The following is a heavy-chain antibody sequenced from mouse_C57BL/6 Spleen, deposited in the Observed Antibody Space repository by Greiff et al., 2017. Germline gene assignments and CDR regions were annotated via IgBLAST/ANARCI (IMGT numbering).Heavy chain of an antibody. D-gene: IGHD1-1*01. CDR2: ISSGSSTI. J-gene: IGHJ2*01. Sequence: EVQGVESGGGLVKPGGSLKLSCAASGFTFSDYGMHWVRQAPEKGLEWVAYISSGSSTIYYADKVKGRFTISRDNAKNTLFLQMTSLRTEDTAMYYCARPLCYGSSLGYWGQGTTLTVSS. V-gene: IGHV5-17*01. CDR3: ARPLCYGSSLGY. CDR1: GFTFSDYG.